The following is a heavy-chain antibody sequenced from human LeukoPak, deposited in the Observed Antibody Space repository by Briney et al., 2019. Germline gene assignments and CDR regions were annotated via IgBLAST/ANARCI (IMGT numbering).Heavy chain of an antibody. CDR3: ARGGSLDP. Sequence: SETLSLTCTVSGGSISSYHWSWIRQPPGKGLEWIGYIYYSGSTNYNPSLKSRVTISVDTSKNQFSLKLSSVTAADTAVYYCARGGSLDPWGQGTLVTVSS. CDR2: IYYSGST. CDR1: GGSISSYH. V-gene: IGHV4-59*08. D-gene: IGHD3-16*01. J-gene: IGHJ5*02.